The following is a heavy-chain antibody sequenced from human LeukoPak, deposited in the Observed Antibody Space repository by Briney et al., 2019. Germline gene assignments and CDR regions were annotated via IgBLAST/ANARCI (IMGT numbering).Heavy chain of an antibody. Sequence: ASVTVSCKASGYTFTGYYMHWVRQAPGQGLEWMGWINPNSGGTNYAQKFQGWVTMTRDTSISTTYMELSRLRSDDTAVYYCARGGELPHDAFDIWGQGTMVTVSS. D-gene: IGHD1-26*01. CDR1: GYTFTGYY. CDR2: INPNSGGT. CDR3: ARGGELPHDAFDI. V-gene: IGHV1-2*04. J-gene: IGHJ3*02.